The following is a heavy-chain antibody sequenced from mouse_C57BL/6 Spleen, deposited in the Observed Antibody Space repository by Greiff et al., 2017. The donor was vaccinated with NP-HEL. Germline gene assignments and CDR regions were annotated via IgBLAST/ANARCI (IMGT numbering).Heavy chain of an antibody. Sequence: EVQLQQSGAELVKPGASVKLSCTASGFNIKDYYMHWVKQRPEQGLEWIGRIDPEDGETKYAPKFQGKATITADTSSNTAYLQLSSLTSEDTAVYYCARSRITTVVAFYAMDYWGQGTSVTVSS. CDR1: GFNIKDYY. J-gene: IGHJ4*01. V-gene: IGHV14-2*01. D-gene: IGHD1-1*01. CDR2: IDPEDGET. CDR3: ARSRITTVVAFYAMDY.